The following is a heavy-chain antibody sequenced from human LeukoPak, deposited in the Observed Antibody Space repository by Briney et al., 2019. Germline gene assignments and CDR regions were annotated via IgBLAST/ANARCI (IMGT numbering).Heavy chain of an antibody. CDR1: GFTFNNYA. Sequence: PGGSLRLSCAASGFTFNNYAMSWVRQAPGKGLEWVSVIYSGGSTYHADSVKGRFTISRDNSKNTLYLQMDSLRAEDTGVYYCAREGSYHGMDVWGQGTTVTVSS. J-gene: IGHJ6*02. CDR3: AREGSYHGMDV. CDR2: IYSGGST. V-gene: IGHV3-53*01.